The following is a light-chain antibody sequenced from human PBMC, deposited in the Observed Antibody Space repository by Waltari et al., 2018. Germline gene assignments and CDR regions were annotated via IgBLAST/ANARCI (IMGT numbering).Light chain of an antibody. CDR2: EGS. CDR3: CSYAGGSAPYV. J-gene: IGLJ1*01. Sequence: QSALTQPASVSGSPGQSITISCTGTSSDVGSYNLVPWFQQPPGKAPKLMIYEGSKRPLGVSNRFSGSKSGNTASLTISGLQAEDEADYYCCSYAGGSAPYVFGTGTKVTVL. CDR1: SSDVGSYNL. V-gene: IGLV2-23*01.